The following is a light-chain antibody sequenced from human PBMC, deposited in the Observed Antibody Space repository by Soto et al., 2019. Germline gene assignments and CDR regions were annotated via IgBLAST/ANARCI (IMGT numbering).Light chain of an antibody. CDR1: QGVSSSF. V-gene: IGKV3-20*01. CDR3: QQYSSSAWT. Sequence: EIVLTQSPGALSLSPGDRATLSCRASQGVSSSFLAWYQQKPGRAPRLLIYGASSRATGIPDRFSGSGSGTDFTLTISRLDPEDFAVYYCQQYSSSAWTFGQGTKVDIK. J-gene: IGKJ1*01. CDR2: GAS.